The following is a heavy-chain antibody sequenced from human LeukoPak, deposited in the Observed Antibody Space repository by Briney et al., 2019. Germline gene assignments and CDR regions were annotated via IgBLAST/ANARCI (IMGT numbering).Heavy chain of an antibody. CDR2: IIPIFGTA. CDR1: GGTFSSYA. J-gene: IGHJ4*02. D-gene: IGHD2-21*01. CDR3: AKVWWEESTFDY. V-gene: IGHV1-69*13. Sequence: SVKVSCKASGGTFSSYAISWVRQAPGQGLEWMGGIIPIFGTANYAQKFQGRVTITADESTSTAYMELSSLRSEDTAVYYCAKVWWEESTFDYWGQGTLVTVSS.